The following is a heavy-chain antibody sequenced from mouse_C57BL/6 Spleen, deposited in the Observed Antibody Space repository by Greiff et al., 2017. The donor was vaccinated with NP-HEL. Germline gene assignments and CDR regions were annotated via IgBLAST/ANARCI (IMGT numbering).Heavy chain of an antibody. Sequence: VQLLQSGADLVKPGASVKLSCTASGYAFSSYWMNWVRQSPGKGLAWIGQIYPGGGDTNYNGKFKGRSTLSPDNSSSPAYMQLSSLTSENSAVYFCANCGGAMDYWGQGTTVTVSS. D-gene: IGHD4-1*01. V-gene: IGHV1-80*01. J-gene: IGHJ4*01. CDR3: ANCGGAMDY. CDR2: IYPGGGDT. CDR1: GYAFSSYW.